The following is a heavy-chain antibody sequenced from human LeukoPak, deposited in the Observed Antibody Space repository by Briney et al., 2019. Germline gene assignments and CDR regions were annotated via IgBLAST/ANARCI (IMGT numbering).Heavy chain of an antibody. CDR2: IYTSGGT. Sequence: SETLSLTCTVPGGSISSYYWSWIRQPAGKGLQWIGRIYTSGGTNYNPSLKSRVTMSVDTSKNQFSLKLTSVTAADTAVYYCARGISGWYLFDYWGQGTLGTVSS. D-gene: IGHD6-19*01. V-gene: IGHV4-4*07. CDR1: GGSISSYY. CDR3: ARGISGWYLFDY. J-gene: IGHJ4*02.